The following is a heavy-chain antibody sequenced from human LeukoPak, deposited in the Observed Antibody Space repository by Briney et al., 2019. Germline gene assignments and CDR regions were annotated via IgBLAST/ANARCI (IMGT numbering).Heavy chain of an antibody. CDR3: AKGSSGYFLDL. D-gene: IGHD3-22*01. CDR2: ISNDGGGT. CDR1: GFIFNNFG. V-gene: IGHV3-23*01. Sequence: GGSLRLSCAASGFIFNNFGLVWVRQAPGKGLEWVSGISNDGGGTTYADLVKGRFTISRDNSKNTLFLQMNSLRADDTALYYSAKGSSGYFLDLWGQGTLVTVSS. J-gene: IGHJ5*02.